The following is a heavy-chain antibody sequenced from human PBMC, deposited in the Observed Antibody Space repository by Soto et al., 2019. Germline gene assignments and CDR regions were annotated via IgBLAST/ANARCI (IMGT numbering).Heavy chain of an antibody. CDR3: AMDFLRYFDWSPDAAYYYYGMDV. CDR1: GVTFSSYA. Sequence: SVKVSCKASGVTFSSYAISWVRQAPGQGLEWMGGIIPIFGTANYAQKFQGRVTITADESTSTAYMELSSLRSEDTAVYYCAMDFLRYFDWSPDAAYYYYGMDVWGQGTTVTVSS. V-gene: IGHV1-69*13. CDR2: IIPIFGTA. D-gene: IGHD3-9*01. J-gene: IGHJ6*02.